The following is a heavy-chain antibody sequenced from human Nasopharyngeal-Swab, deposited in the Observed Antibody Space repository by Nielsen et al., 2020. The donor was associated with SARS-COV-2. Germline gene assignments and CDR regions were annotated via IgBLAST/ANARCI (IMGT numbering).Heavy chain of an antibody. CDR3: ARDFRVAVAGNAYFDY. V-gene: IGHV3-53*01. CDR1: GFTVSSNY. CDR2: IYSGGST. J-gene: IGHJ4*02. Sequence: GESLKISCAASGFTVSSNYMSWVRQAPGKGLEWVSVIYSGGSTYYADSVKGRFTISSDNSKNTLYLQMNSLRAEDTAVYYCARDFRVAVAGNAYFDYWGQGTLVTVSS. D-gene: IGHD6-19*01.